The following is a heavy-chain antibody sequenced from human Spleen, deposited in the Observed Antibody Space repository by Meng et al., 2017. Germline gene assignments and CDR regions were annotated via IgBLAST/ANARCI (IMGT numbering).Heavy chain of an antibody. D-gene: IGHD4-17*01. Sequence: SETLSLTCTVSGYSISSGYYWGWIRQPPGKGLEWIGYIYYSGSTNYNPSLKSRVTISVDTSRNQFSLKVSSVTAADTAVYYCAREDYGDSRNNWFDPWGQGTLVTVSS. CDR1: GYSISSGYY. CDR3: AREDYGDSRNNWFDP. J-gene: IGHJ5*02. V-gene: IGHV4-38-2*02. CDR2: IYYSGST.